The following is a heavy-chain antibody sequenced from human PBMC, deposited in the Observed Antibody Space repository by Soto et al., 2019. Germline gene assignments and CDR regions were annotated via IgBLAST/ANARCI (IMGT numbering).Heavy chain of an antibody. CDR2: IYWNDDK. CDR1: GFSLSTSGVG. V-gene: IGHV2-5*01. CDR3: AHSKGAAAGENYYYYYGMDV. D-gene: IGHD6-13*01. Sequence: SGPTLVNPTQTLTLTCTFSGFSLSTSGVGVGWIRQPPRKALEWLAIIYWNDDKRYSPSLKSRLNITKDTSKNQVVLTMTNMDPVDTATYYCAHSKGAAAGENYYYYYGMDVWGQGTTVTVSS. J-gene: IGHJ6*02.